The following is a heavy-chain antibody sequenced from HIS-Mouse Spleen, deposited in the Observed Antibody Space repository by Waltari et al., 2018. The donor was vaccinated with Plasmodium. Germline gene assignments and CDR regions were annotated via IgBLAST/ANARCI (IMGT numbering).Heavy chain of an antibody. V-gene: IGHV4-38-2*02. Sequence: QVQLQESGPGLVKPSETLSLTCTVSGYSISSGYYWGWIRQPPGKGLEWIGSIYHSGSTYYNPSLKSRVTISVDTSKNQFSLKLSSVTAADTAVYYCARDRITGTSYFDYWGQGTLVTVSS. CDR3: ARDRITGTSYFDY. J-gene: IGHJ4*02. D-gene: IGHD1-7*01. CDR1: GYSISSGYY. CDR2: IYHSGST.